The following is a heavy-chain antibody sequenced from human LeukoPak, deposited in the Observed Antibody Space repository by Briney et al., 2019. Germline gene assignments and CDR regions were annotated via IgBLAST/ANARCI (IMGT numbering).Heavy chain of an antibody. CDR1: GGSFSGYY. V-gene: IGHV4-34*01. Sequence: SETLSLTCAVYGGSFSGYYWSWIRQPPGKGLEWIGEINHSGSTNYNPSLKSRVTISVDTSKNQFSLKLSSVTAADTAMYYCARDHGDFVQHDWGQGTLVTVSS. CDR2: INHSGST. J-gene: IGHJ4*02. D-gene: IGHD4-17*01. CDR3: ARDHGDFVQHD.